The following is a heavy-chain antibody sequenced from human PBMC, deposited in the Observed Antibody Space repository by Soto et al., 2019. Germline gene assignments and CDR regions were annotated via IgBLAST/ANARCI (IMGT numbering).Heavy chain of an antibody. V-gene: IGHV1-2*04. Sequence: ASVKVSCKASGYTCTSYGITWVRQAPGQGLEWMGWISAYSGGTQFAPKFQGLVTMTGDTSLSTVYMDLSRLRSDDTAVYYCARSWGVHRDIDYWGQGTLVTVSS. D-gene: IGHD2-8*01. CDR3: ARSWGVHRDIDY. CDR2: ISAYSGGT. J-gene: IGHJ4*02. CDR1: GYTCTSYG.